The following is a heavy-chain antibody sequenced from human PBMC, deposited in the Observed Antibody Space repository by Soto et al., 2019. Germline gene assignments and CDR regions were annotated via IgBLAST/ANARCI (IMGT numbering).Heavy chain of an antibody. D-gene: IGHD6-13*01. CDR1: GDSISSASYF. CDR2: VYFVGNS. V-gene: IGHV4-39*07. Sequence: WETLSLTCTVSGDSISSASYFWGWIRQPPGKGLEWIGSVYFVGNSYYNPSLKSRVSISVDASKNQFSLKVNSMTAADTAVYYCARYRREAVAGYTLDNWGQGILVTVSS. J-gene: IGHJ4*02. CDR3: ARYRREAVAGYTLDN.